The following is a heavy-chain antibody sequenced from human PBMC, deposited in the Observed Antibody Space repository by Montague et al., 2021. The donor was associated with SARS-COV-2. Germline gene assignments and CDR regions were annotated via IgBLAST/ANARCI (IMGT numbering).Heavy chain of an antibody. CDR2: IYDSGST. V-gene: IGHV4-39*07. J-gene: IGHJ4*02. Sequence: SETLSLTCTVSGGSISSHNYYWDWIRQPPGKGLEWIGSIYDSGSTYYNPSLTGRVTISVDTSKNQFSLKLSSVTAADTAVYYCARDTEGYISSWYHDYWGQGTLVTVSS. CDR1: GGSISSHNYY. CDR3: ARDTEGYISSWYHDY. D-gene: IGHD6-13*01.